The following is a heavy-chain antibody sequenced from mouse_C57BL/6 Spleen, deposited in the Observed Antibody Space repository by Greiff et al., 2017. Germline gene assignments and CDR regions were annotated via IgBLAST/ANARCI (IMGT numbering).Heavy chain of an antibody. CDR2: INPYNGGT. CDR3: ARSGSSGPFDY. D-gene: IGHD3-2*02. Sequence: EVQLQESGPVLVKPGASVKMSCKASGYTFTDYYMNWVKQSHGKSLEWIGVINPYNGGTSYNQKFKGKATLTFNKSSSTAYMELNSLTSEDSAVYYCARSGSSGPFDYWSQGTTLTVSS. J-gene: IGHJ2*01. V-gene: IGHV1-19*01. CDR1: GYTFTDYY.